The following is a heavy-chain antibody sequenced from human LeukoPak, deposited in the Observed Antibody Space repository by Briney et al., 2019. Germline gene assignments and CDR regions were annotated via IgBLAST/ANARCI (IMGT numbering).Heavy chain of an antibody. Sequence: GGSLRLSCAASGFTFDDYAMHWVRQAPGKGLEWVSLISGDGGSTYYADSVKGRFTISRDNSKNSLYLQMNSLKTEDTALYYCAKDIGLLQWLLNYFDYWGQGTLVTVSS. J-gene: IGHJ4*02. CDR1: GFTFDDYA. V-gene: IGHV3-43*02. CDR2: ISGDGGST. D-gene: IGHD6-19*01. CDR3: AKDIGLLQWLLNYFDY.